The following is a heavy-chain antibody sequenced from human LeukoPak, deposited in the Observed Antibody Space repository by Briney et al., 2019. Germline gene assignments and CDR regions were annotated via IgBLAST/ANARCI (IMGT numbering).Heavy chain of an antibody. CDR3: ARAVGSRDAFDI. J-gene: IGHJ3*02. V-gene: IGHV3-74*01. CDR1: GFTFSSYW. D-gene: IGHD1-26*01. Sequence: PGGSLRLSCAASGFTFSSYWMHWVRHAPGKGLVWVSRISSDGSSTAYADSVKGRFTISRDNAKNTLYLQMNSLRAEDTAVYYCARAVGSRDAFDIWGQGTMVTVSS. CDR2: ISSDGSST.